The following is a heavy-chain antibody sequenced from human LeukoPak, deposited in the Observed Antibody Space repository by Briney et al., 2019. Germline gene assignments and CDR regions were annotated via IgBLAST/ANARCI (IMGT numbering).Heavy chain of an antibody. V-gene: IGHV3-21*01. D-gene: IGHD1-7*01. CDR2: ISSSSSYI. Sequence: GGSLRLSCAASGFTFSSYSMNWVRQAPGKGLEWVSSISSSSSYIYYADSVKGRFTISRDNAKNSLYLQMNSLRAEDTAVYYCARGLIGTTPGYWGQGTLVTVSS. CDR1: GFTFSSYS. J-gene: IGHJ4*02. CDR3: ARGLIGTTPGY.